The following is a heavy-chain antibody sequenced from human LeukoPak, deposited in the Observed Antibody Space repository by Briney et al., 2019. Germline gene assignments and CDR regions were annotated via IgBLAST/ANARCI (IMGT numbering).Heavy chain of an antibody. D-gene: IGHD3-9*01. CDR3: ARGWDYDILTGYYFSLSFDY. Sequence: ASVNVSFRASGVTFNIYAISWVRQAPGQGLGWGGRIIPILGIANYEKKFQGRVTITADKSTSTAYMELSSLRSEDTAVYYCARGWDYDILTGYYFSLSFDYWGQGTLVTVSS. CDR2: IIPILGIA. V-gene: IGHV1-69*10. CDR1: GVTFNIYA. J-gene: IGHJ4*02.